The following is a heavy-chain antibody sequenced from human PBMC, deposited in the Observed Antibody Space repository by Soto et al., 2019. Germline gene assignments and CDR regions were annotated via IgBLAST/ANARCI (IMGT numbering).Heavy chain of an antibody. CDR3: ARDRFGGSGQRALDY. J-gene: IGHJ4*02. D-gene: IGHD3-16*01. V-gene: IGHV4-31*03. CDR2: IYYSGST. Sequence: QVQLQESGPGLVKPSQTLSLTCTVSGGSISSGGYYWSWIRQHPGKGLEWIGYIYYSGSTYYNPSLNRRVTMTVDTSKNQFSRKVSSVTAADTAVYYGARDRFGGSGQRALDYWGQGTLVTVCS. CDR1: GGSISSGGYY.